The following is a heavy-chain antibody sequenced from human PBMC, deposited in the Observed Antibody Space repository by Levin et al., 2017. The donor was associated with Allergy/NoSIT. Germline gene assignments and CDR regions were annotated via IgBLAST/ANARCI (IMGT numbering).Heavy chain of an antibody. CDR1: GGTFSSYA. CDR2: IIPIFGTA. V-gene: IGHV1-69*01. D-gene: IGHD1-26*01. CDR3: AGGRESSLGGAMS. Sequence: KISCKASGGTFSSYAISWVRQAPGQGLEWMGGIIPIFGTANYAQKFQGRVTITADESTSTAYMGLSRLRSEDTAVYYCAGGRESSLGGAMSWGQGTLVTVSS. J-gene: IGHJ4*02.